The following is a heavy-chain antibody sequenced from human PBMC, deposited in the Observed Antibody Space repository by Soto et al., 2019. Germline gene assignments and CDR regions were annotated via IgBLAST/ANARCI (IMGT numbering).Heavy chain of an antibody. Sequence: SVKVSCKASGGTFSSYAVSWVRQAPGQGLEWMGGIIPIFGTANYAQKFQGRVTITADESTSTAYMELSSLRSEDTAVYYCARVAGYGASNYYYYYGMDVWGQGTTVTVSS. J-gene: IGHJ6*02. CDR1: GGTFSSYA. CDR2: IIPIFGTA. CDR3: ARVAGYGASNYYYYYGMDV. D-gene: IGHD5-18*01. V-gene: IGHV1-69*13.